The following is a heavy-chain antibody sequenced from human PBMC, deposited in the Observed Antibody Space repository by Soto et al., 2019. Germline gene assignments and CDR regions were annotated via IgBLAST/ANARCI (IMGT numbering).Heavy chain of an antibody. CDR1: GGSISSSSYY. CDR3: ARLGDDYGAKGGLGYFDY. Sequence: QLQLQESGPGLVKPSETLSLTCTVSGGSISSSSYYWGWIRQPPGKGLEWIGSIYYSGSTYYNPSRKSRVTISVDTSKNQFSLKLSSVTAADTAVYYCARLGDDYGAKGGLGYFDYWGQGTLVTVSS. V-gene: IGHV4-39*01. D-gene: IGHD4-17*01. J-gene: IGHJ4*02. CDR2: IYYSGST.